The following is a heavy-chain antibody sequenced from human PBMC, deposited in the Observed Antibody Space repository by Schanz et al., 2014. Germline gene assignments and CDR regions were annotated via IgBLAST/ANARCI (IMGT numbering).Heavy chain of an antibody. Sequence: QVQVVQSGAEVKRPGASVKVSCKASEYSFTSYSMHWVRQAPGQRLEWMGWINTGSGDTKYSQNFQGRVTITRDTSASTAYMELSSLRSEDTAVYSCARGIGGYGANNYFDYWGQGTLVDVSS. CDR2: INTGSGDT. CDR3: ARGIGGYGANNYFDY. CDR1: EYSFTSYS. J-gene: IGHJ4*02. V-gene: IGHV1-3*04. D-gene: IGHD5-12*01.